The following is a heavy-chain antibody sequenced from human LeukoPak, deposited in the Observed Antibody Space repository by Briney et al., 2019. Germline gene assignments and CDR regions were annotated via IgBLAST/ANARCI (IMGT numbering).Heavy chain of an antibody. Sequence: GASVKASCKASGYTFTDYYMHWVRQAPGQGLEWMGWINPNSGGTNYAQKFQGRVTTTRDTSISTAYMELRSLRSDDTAVYYCARTSHYVDIAATIPYGIYYFDYWGQGTLATVSS. CDR3: ARTSHYVDIAATIPYGIYYFDY. CDR2: INPNSGGT. V-gene: IGHV1-2*02. D-gene: IGHD5-12*01. CDR1: GYTFTDYY. J-gene: IGHJ4*02.